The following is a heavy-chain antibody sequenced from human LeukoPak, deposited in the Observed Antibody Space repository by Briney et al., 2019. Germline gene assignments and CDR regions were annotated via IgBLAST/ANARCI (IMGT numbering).Heavy chain of an antibody. V-gene: IGHV3-30*18. CDR3: AKGTVSDY. Sequence: PGGSLRLSCAASGFTFSSYGMHWVRQAPGKGLEWVAVISYDGSNKYYADSVKGRFTISRDNSKNTLYLQMNSLRAEDTAVYYCAKGTVSDYWGQGTLVTVSS. J-gene: IGHJ4*02. CDR2: ISYDGSNK. CDR1: GFTFSSYG. D-gene: IGHD4-17*01.